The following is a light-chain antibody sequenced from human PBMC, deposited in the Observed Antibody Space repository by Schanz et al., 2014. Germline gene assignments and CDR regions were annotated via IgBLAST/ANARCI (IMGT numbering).Light chain of an antibody. CDR1: QSVSSY. V-gene: IGKV3-11*01. Sequence: ETVLTQSPVTLSLSPGERATLSCRASQSVSSYLAWYQQKPGQAPRLLIYGASSRATGIPDRFSGSGSGTDFTLTISRLEPEDFATYFCQQANTFPFTFGPGTKVDIK. CDR2: GAS. CDR3: QQANTFPFT. J-gene: IGKJ3*01.